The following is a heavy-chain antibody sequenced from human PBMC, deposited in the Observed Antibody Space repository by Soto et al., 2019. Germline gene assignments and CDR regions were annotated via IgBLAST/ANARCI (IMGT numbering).Heavy chain of an antibody. CDR3: ARVPTPLQYRQAYFDY. D-gene: IGHD4-4*01. J-gene: IGHJ4*02. Sequence: GGSLRLSCAASGFTFSSYAMHWVRQAPGKGLEWVAVISYDGSNKYYADSVKGRFTISGDNSKNTLYLQMNSLRAEDTAVYYCARVPTPLQYRQAYFDYWGQGTLVTVSS. CDR1: GFTFSSYA. V-gene: IGHV3-30-3*01. CDR2: ISYDGSNK.